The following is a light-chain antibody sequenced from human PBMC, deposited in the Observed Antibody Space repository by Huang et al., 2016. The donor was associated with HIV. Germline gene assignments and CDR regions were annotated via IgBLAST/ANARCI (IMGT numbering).Light chain of an antibody. V-gene: IGKV3-15*01. Sequence: EIVMTQSPATLSVSPGEREILSCRASQSVSSDLAWYKQKPGQAPRLLIYGASTRATGIPARFSGSGSEREFTLTISSLQSEDFAVYYCQQYNNWPITFGQGTRLEIK. CDR3: QQYNNWPIT. CDR2: GAS. J-gene: IGKJ5*01. CDR1: QSVSSD.